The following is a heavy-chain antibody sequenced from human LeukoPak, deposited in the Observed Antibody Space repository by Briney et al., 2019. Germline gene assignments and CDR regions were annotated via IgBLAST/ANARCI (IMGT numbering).Heavy chain of an antibody. D-gene: IGHD3-10*01. CDR1: GGSFSGYY. V-gene: IGHV4-34*01. CDR2: INHSGST. J-gene: IGHJ4*02. Sequence: SETLSLTCAVYGGSFSGYYWSWIRQPPGKGLEWIGEINHSGSTNYNPSLKSRVTISVDTSKNQFSLKLSSVTAADTAVYYCANLWSGESHYFDYWGQGTLVTVSS. CDR3: ANLWSGESHYFDY.